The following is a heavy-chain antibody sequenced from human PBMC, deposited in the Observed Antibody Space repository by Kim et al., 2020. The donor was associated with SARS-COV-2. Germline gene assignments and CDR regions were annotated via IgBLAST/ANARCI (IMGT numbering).Heavy chain of an antibody. D-gene: IGHD3-9*01. V-gene: IGHV3-48*03. J-gene: IGHJ2*01. CDR1: GFTFSSYE. CDR2: ISSSGSTI. Sequence: GGSLRLSCAASGFTFSSYEMNWVRQAPGKGLEWVSYISSSGSTIYYADSVKGRFTISRDNAKNSLYLQMNSLRAEDTAVYYCARVARYFDWLQPSYWYFDLWGRGTLVTVSS. CDR3: ARVARYFDWLQPSYWYFDL.